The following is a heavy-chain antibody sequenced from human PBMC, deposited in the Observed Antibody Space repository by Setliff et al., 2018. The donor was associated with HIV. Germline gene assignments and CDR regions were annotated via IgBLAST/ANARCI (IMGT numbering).Heavy chain of an antibody. V-gene: IGHV4-30-2*01. CDR3: ARGRMGYYGSGSYLP. CDR2: IYHSGSA. CDR1: GGSMNSGGYS. D-gene: IGHD3-10*01. Sequence: SETLSLTCAVSGGSMNSGGYSWSWIRQPPGKGLEWIGYIYHSGSAIYNPSLKSRVTISADTSKNQFSLKLTSVTAADTAVYYCARGRMGYYGSGSYLPWGQGMLVTVSS. J-gene: IGHJ5*02.